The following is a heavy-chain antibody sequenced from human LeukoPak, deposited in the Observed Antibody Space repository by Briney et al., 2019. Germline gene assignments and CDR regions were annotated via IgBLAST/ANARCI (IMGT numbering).Heavy chain of an antibody. D-gene: IGHD3-22*01. Sequence: PGGSLRLSCAASGFTFSIYSMNWVRQAPGKGLEWVSSISSSSSYIYYADSVKGRFTISRDNARNSVYLQMNSLRAEDTAVYYCARDHGIDYYDSSGYYGGYFDYWGQGTLVTVSS. J-gene: IGHJ4*02. V-gene: IGHV3-21*01. CDR1: GFTFSIYS. CDR3: ARDHGIDYYDSSGYYGGYFDY. CDR2: ISSSSSYI.